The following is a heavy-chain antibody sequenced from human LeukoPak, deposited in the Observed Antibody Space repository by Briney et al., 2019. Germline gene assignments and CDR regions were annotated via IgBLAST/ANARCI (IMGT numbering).Heavy chain of an antibody. V-gene: IGHV1-69*05. J-gene: IGHJ4*02. CDR2: IIPIFGTA. D-gene: IGHD6-13*01. CDR1: GGTFSSYA. CDR3: ARLSGAAAGLYYFDY. Sequence: GASVKVSCKASGGTFSSYAISWVRQAPGQGLEWMGGIIPIFGTANYAQKFQGRVTITTDESTSTAYMELSSPRSEDTAVYYCARLSGAAAGLYYFDYWGQGTLVTVSS.